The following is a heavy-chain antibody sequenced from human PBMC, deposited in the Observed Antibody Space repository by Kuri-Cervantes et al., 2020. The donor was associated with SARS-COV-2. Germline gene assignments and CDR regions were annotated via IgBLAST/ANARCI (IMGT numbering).Heavy chain of an antibody. CDR3: AREGERDYFDY. V-gene: IGHV3-9*01. J-gene: IGHJ4*02. CDR2: ISWNSGSI. D-gene: IGHD1-1*01. CDR1: GFTFDDYA. Sequence: SLKISCAASGFTFDDYAMHWVRQAPGKGLEWVSGISWNSGSIGYADSVKGRFTISRDNAKNSLYLQMNSLRAEDTAVYYCAREGERDYFDYWGQGTLVTVSS.